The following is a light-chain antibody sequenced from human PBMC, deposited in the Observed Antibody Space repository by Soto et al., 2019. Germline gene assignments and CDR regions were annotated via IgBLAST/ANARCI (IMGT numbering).Light chain of an antibody. CDR1: QSVRSNY. CDR3: QQRSNSWT. Sequence: EIVLTQSPGTLSLSPGERATLSCRASQSVRSNYLAWYQQKPGQAPRLLIYNSSTRATGIPDRFSGSGSGTDFTLTISSLEPEDFAVYYCQQRSNSWTFGQGTKVDIK. V-gene: IGKV3D-20*02. J-gene: IGKJ1*01. CDR2: NSS.